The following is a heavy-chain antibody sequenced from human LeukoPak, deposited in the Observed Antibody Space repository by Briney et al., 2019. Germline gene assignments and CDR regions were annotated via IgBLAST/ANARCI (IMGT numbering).Heavy chain of an antibody. Sequence: GESLKISCKGSGYSFTSYWIAWVRQMPGKGLEWMGIVYPGDSNTRYSPSFEGQVTISPDKSMNTAYLQWSSPKASDTAMYYCARNRGDNTFDYWGQGTLVTVSS. J-gene: IGHJ4*02. CDR2: VYPGDSNT. CDR1: GYSFTSYW. V-gene: IGHV5-51*01. D-gene: IGHD3-10*01. CDR3: ARNRGDNTFDY.